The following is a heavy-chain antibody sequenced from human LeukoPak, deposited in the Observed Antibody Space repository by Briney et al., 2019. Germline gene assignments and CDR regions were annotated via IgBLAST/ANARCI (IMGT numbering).Heavy chain of an antibody. J-gene: IGHJ5*02. CDR2: INHSGST. CDR1: GGSFSGYY. V-gene: IGHV4-34*01. CDR3: ARGSHAHWFDP. Sequence: PSETLSLTCAVYGGSFSGYYWSWIRQPPGKGLEWIGEINHSGSTNYNPSLKSRVTISVGTSKNQFSLKLSSVTAADTAVYYCARGSHAHWFDPWGQGTLVTVSS.